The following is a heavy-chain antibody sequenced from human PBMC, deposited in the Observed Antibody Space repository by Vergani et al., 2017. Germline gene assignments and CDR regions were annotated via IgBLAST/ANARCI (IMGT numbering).Heavy chain of an antibody. Sequence: QITLKESAPALVKPTQTLTLTCTFPGFSLTASAPGVAWIRQPPGKALEWLGVVYWNDEKRYTPSLKSRLTITKDTSKSQVVLTMTNMERVDTATYSCAHIQCHGSCQNAELDVLGQGTLVTVSS. CDR1: GFSLTASAPG. J-gene: IGHJ4*02. CDR2: VYWNDEK. V-gene: IGHV2-5*01. CDR3: AHIQCHGSCQNAELDV. D-gene: IGHD1-26*01.